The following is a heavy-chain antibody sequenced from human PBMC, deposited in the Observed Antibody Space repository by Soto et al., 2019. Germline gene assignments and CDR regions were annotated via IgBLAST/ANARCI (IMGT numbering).Heavy chain of an antibody. J-gene: IGHJ5*02. CDR2: IKGDVSEK. V-gene: IGHV3-7*01. Sequence: GGSLRLSCAASGFDFTNSWMSWIRPAPGKGLEWVANIKGDVSEKYYVDSVKGRCTITRDNAKNSLYLQMNSLRAEDTAVYYCARDRDYGDYEGWFDPWGQGTLVTVSS. D-gene: IGHD4-17*01. CDR1: GFDFTNSW. CDR3: ARDRDYGDYEGWFDP.